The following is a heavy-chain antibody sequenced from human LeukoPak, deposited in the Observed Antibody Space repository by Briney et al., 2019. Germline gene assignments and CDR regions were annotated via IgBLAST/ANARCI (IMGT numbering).Heavy chain of an antibody. CDR3: ARVLRYCSGGNCYSGGLGYMDV. J-gene: IGHJ6*03. CDR2: ISRSGSTK. D-gene: IGHD2-15*01. Sequence: GGSLRLSCAASGFTFSDYNMRWIRQAPGRGLEWVSSISRSGSTKYYADSVKGRFTISRDNAKNSLFLQMNSLRAEDTAVYYCARVLRYCSGGNCYSGGLGYMDVWGKGTTVTISS. CDR1: GFTFSDYN. V-gene: IGHV3-11*01.